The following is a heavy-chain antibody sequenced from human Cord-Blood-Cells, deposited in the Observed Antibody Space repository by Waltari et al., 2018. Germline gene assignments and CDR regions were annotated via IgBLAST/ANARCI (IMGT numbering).Heavy chain of an antibody. V-gene: IGHV1-46*01. Sequence: QVQLVQSGAEVKKPGAAVKVSCKASGYTFTSYYKHWVRQASGQGLEWMGIINPSGGSTSYAQKFQGRVTMTRDTSTSTVYMELSSLRSEDTAVYYCARDSSSWYGGGAFDIWGQGTMVTVSS. CDR1: GYTFTSYY. CDR3: ARDSSSWYGGGAFDI. D-gene: IGHD6-13*01. CDR2: INPSGGST. J-gene: IGHJ3*02.